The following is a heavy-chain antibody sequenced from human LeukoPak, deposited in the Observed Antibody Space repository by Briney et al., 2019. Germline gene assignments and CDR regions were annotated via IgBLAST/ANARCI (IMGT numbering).Heavy chain of an antibody. V-gene: IGHV3-23*01. CDR1: GFTVSSNY. D-gene: IGHD3-9*01. Sequence: GGSLRLSCVVSGFTVSSNYMSWVRQAPGKGLEWVSAISGSGGSTYYADSVKGRFTISRDNSKSTLHLQMNSLRAEDTAVYYCAKSRNFDWLFTYGMDVWGQGTTVTVSS. CDR3: AKSRNFDWLFTYGMDV. CDR2: ISGSGGST. J-gene: IGHJ6*02.